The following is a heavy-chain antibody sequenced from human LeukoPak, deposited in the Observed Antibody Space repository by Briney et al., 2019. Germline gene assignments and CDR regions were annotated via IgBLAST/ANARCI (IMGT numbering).Heavy chain of an antibody. CDR1: GYTFRQYS. CDR2: IVAGNGYT. Sequence: ASVKVSCKASGYTFRQYSISWVRQAPGQRFEWMGWIVAGNGYTKYSQQFQGRVTFTRDTSASTAYMELSSLRSEDMAVYFCARVCGGVCYSVGALGYWGQGTLVTVSS. V-gene: IGHV1-3*03. D-gene: IGHD2-21*02. CDR3: ARVCGGVCYSVGALGY. J-gene: IGHJ4*02.